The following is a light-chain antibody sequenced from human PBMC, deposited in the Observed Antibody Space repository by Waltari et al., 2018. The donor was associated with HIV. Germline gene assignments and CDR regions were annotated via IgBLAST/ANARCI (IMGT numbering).Light chain of an antibody. J-gene: IGKJ4*01. Sequence: ETVMTQSPATLSVSPRERATLSCRASQSVGSNLAWYQQQPGQAPRLLIYGASTRATGIPARFSGSGSGTEFTLTISSLQSEDFAVYYCQQYNNWPPLTFGGGTKVEIK. CDR1: QSVGSN. CDR3: QQYNNWPPLT. CDR2: GAS. V-gene: IGKV3-15*01.